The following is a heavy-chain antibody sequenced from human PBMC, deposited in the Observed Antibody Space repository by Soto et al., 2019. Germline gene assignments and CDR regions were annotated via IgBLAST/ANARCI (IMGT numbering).Heavy chain of an antibody. D-gene: IGHD6-19*01. J-gene: IGHJ4*02. Sequence: EVQLVESGGGLVQPGGSLRLSCAASGFAFSNYDMHWVRQAPGKGLDWVSAIGTAGDRHYPGSVNGRFTISRENANNCLYLQMNSLRAEDTALYYCARDPSGWGRDYWGKGSLVTVSS. V-gene: IGHV3-13*01. CDR3: ARDPSGWGRDY. CDR1: GFAFSNYD. CDR2: IGTAGDR.